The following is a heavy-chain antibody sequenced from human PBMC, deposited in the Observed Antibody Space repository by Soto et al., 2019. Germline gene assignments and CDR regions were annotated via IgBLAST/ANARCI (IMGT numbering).Heavy chain of an antibody. J-gene: IGHJ4*02. CDR2: IIPILGIA. D-gene: IGHD3-9*01. Sequence: GASVKVSCKASGGTFSSYTISWVRQAPGQGLEWMGKIIPILGIANYAQKSQGRVTITADKSTSTAYMELSSLRSEDTAVYYCARYGYYDILTGYYSRSYYFDYWGQGTLVTVSS. V-gene: IGHV1-69*02. CDR3: ARYGYYDILTGYYSRSYYFDY. CDR1: GGTFSSYT.